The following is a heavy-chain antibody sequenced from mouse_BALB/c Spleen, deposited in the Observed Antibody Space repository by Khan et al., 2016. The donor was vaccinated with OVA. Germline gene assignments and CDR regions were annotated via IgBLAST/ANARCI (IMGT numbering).Heavy chain of an antibody. CDR3: GRGGHYGAWFAY. Sequence: QVQLQQPGAGLAKPGASVKISCKASGYSFTTYWMHWVKQRPGQGLEWIGYINPSTGYTDYNQKFKDKATLTADKSSSTAYMELSSLTSDDSAVYYCGRGGHYGAWFAYWGQGTLVTVSA. D-gene: IGHD2-1*01. CDR1: GYSFTTYW. CDR2: INPSTGYT. V-gene: IGHV1-7*01. J-gene: IGHJ3*01.